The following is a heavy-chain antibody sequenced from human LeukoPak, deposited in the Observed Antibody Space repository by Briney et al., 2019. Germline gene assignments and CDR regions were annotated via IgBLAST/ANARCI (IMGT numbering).Heavy chain of an antibody. Sequence: PGGSLRLSCAASGFTFSNSAMTWVRQAPGKGLEWVSAISDSGGKTHYADSVKGRFTISRDNSKNTLYLQMNSLRVEGTAIYYCAKDWSCDYWGQGTLITVSS. D-gene: IGHD1-26*01. CDR2: ISDSGGKT. V-gene: IGHV3-23*01. CDR3: AKDWSCDY. J-gene: IGHJ4*02. CDR1: GFTFSNSA.